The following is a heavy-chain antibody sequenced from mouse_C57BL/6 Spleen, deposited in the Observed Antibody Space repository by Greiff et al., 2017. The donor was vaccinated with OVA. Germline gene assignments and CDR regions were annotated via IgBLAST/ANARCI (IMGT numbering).Heavy chain of an antibody. V-gene: IGHV1-55*01. Sequence: VQLQQPGAELVKPGASVKMSCKASGYTFTSYWITWVKQRPGQGLEWIGDIYPGSGSTNYNEKFKSKATLTVDTSSSTAYMQLSSLTSEDSAVYYCARPSYYYGSSYWYFDVWGTGTTDTVSS. CDR3: ARPSYYYGSSYWYFDV. D-gene: IGHD1-1*01. J-gene: IGHJ1*03. CDR1: GYTFTSYW. CDR2: IYPGSGST.